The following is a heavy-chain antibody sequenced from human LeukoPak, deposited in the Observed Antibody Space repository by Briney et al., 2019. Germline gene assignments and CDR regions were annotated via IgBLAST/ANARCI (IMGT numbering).Heavy chain of an antibody. D-gene: IGHD1-14*01. CDR2: IKQDGSDK. CDR1: GFAFTKYW. Sequence: GDSLRLSCAASGFAFTKYWMTWVRQAPGKGLEWVGNIKQDGSDKNYMDSVKGRFTISRDNTKNSVYLQMSSLRAEDTAVYYCAREVWGPEYWGQGTLVTVSS. CDR3: AREVWGPEY. V-gene: IGHV3-7*01. J-gene: IGHJ4*02.